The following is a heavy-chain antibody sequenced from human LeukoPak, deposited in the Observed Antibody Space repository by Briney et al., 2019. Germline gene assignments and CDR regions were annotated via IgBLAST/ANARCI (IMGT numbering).Heavy chain of an antibody. V-gene: IGHV3-48*04. J-gene: IGHJ6*03. CDR1: GFTFSSYS. CDR3: ARAGRSGSLTYFYYYYMDV. Sequence: GGSLRLSCAASGFTFSSYSMNWVRQAPGKGLEWVSYISSSSSTIYYADSVKGRFTISRDNAKNSLYLQMNSLRAEDTAVYCCARAGRSGSLTYFYYYYMDVWGKGTTVTVSS. D-gene: IGHD1-26*01. CDR2: ISSSSSTI.